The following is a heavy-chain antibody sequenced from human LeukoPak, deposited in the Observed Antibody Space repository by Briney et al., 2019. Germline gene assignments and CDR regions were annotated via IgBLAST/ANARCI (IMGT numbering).Heavy chain of an antibody. V-gene: IGHV4-39*01. Sequence: PSETLSLTCTVSGGFISGSHYYWAWNRQPPGKGLEWIGMINYSGNRYYNPSLWSRATISVDTSTNQFSLNLNSVTAADTAVYYCARGYDYWGQGTLVAVSS. J-gene: IGHJ4*02. CDR2: INYSGNR. CDR3: ARGYDY. D-gene: IGHD3-22*01. CDR1: GGFISGSHYY.